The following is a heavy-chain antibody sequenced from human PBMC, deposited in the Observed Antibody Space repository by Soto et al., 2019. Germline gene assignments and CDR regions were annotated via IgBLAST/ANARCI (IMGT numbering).Heavy chain of an antibody. CDR3: ASFGRPIRIAVAGVWYFDL. D-gene: IGHD6-13*01. Sequence: QVQLQESGPGLVKPSQTLSLTCTVSGGSISSGGYYWSWIRQHPGKGLEWIGYIYYSGSTYYNPSLKSRVTISVDTSKNQFSLKLSSVTAAVTAVYYCASFGRPIRIAVAGVWYFDLWGRGTLVTVSS. CDR1: GGSISSGGYY. CDR2: IYYSGST. J-gene: IGHJ2*01. V-gene: IGHV4-31*03.